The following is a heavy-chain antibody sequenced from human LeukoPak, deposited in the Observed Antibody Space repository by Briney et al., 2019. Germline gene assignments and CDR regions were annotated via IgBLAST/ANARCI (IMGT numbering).Heavy chain of an antibody. D-gene: IGHD3-9*01. Sequence: PGRSLRLSCAASGFTFDDYAMHWVRQAPGKGLEWVSGITWNSGSIGYADSVKGRFTISRDNAKNSLYLQMNSLRAEDTALYYCAKFHYDLLPGYPDAFDIWGQGTMVTVSS. CDR1: GFTFDDYA. J-gene: IGHJ3*02. V-gene: IGHV3-9*01. CDR2: ITWNSGSI. CDR3: AKFHYDLLPGYPDAFDI.